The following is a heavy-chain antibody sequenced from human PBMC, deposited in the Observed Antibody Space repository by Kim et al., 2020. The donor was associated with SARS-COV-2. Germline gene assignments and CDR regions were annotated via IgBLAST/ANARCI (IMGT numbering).Heavy chain of an antibody. Sequence: GGTLRLSCAASGFTFSSYGMHWVRQAPGKGLEWVAVISYDGSNKYYADSVKGRFTISRDNSKNTLYLQMNSLRAEDTAVYYCAKDYASGLYYFDYWGQGTLVTVSS. V-gene: IGHV3-30*18. CDR1: GFTFSSYG. J-gene: IGHJ4*02. CDR3: AKDYASGLYYFDY. D-gene: IGHD2-8*01. CDR2: ISYDGSNK.